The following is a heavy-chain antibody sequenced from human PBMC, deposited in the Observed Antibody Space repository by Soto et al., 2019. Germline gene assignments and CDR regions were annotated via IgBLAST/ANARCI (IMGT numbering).Heavy chain of an antibody. J-gene: IGHJ5*02. V-gene: IGHV3-21*01. CDR1: GFTFSSYS. CDR3: ARGDTTFVYYWFDP. CDR2: ISSSSSYI. D-gene: IGHD3-10*02. Sequence: PGVSLRLSCAASGFTFSSYSMNWVRQAPGKGLEWVSSISSSSSYIYYADSVKGRFTISRDNAKNSLYLQMNSLRAEDTAVYYCARGDTTFVYYWFDPWGQGTLVTVSS.